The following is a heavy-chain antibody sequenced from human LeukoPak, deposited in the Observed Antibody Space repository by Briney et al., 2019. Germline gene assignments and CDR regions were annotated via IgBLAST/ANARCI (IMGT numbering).Heavy chain of an antibody. V-gene: IGHV4-59*12. D-gene: IGHD6-13*01. CDR3: ARDRGVSSSWTGNAFDI. CDR1: GGSISSYY. Sequence: SETLSLTCTVSGGSISSYYWSWIRQPPGKGLEWIGYIYYSGSTNYNPSLKSRVTISVDTSKNQFSLKLSSVTAADTAVYYCARDRGVSSSWTGNAFDIWGQGTMVTVSS. J-gene: IGHJ3*02. CDR2: IYYSGST.